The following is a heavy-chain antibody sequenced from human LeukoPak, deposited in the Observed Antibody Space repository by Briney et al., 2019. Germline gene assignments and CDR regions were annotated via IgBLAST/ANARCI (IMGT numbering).Heavy chain of an antibody. CDR1: GYSFTAYY. V-gene: IGHV7-4-1*02. CDR3: ARVRNEDVRVIDY. Sequence: GASVKVSCTASGYSFTAYYMHWVRQAPGQGLEWMGWINTNTGNPTYAQGFTGRFVFSLDTSVSTAYLQISSLKAEDTAVYYCARVRNEDVRVIDYWGQGTLVTVSS. J-gene: IGHJ4*02. CDR2: INTNTGNP. D-gene: IGHD5-24*01.